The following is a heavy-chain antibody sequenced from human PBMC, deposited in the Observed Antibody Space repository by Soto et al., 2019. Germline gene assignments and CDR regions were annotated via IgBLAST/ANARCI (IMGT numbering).Heavy chain of an antibody. CDR1: GGTFSSYA. Sequence: SVKVSCKASGGTFSSYAISWVRQAPGQGLEWMGGIIPIFGTANYAQKFQGRVTITADESTSTAYMELSSLRSEDTAVYYCAGSFKYGSGTFDAFDIWGQGTMVTVSS. J-gene: IGHJ3*02. CDR3: AGSFKYGSGTFDAFDI. CDR2: IIPIFGTA. D-gene: IGHD3-10*01. V-gene: IGHV1-69*13.